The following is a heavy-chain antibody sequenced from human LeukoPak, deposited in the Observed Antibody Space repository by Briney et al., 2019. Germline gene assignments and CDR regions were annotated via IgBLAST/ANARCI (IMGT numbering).Heavy chain of an antibody. Sequence: SETLSLTCTVSGGSISSYYWSWIRQPPGKGLEWIGYIYYSGSTNYNPSLKSRVTISVDTSKNQFSLKLSSVTAADTAVYYCARRSRLKDAFDIWGQGTMVTVSS. D-gene: IGHD2-21*01. CDR1: GGSISSYY. CDR3: ARRSRLKDAFDI. V-gene: IGHV4-59*08. J-gene: IGHJ3*02. CDR2: IYYSGST.